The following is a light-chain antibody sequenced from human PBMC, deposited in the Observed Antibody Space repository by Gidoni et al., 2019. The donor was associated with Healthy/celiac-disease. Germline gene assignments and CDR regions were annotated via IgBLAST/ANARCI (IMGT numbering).Light chain of an antibody. CDR3: QQYYSTPLT. CDR1: QSVLYSSKHKNY. Sequence: DIVMTQSPDSLAVSLGERDTINCKSSQSVLYSSKHKNYLAWYQQKPGQPPKLLIYWASPRESGVPARFIGSGSGTDFTLTISSLQAEDVAVYYCQQYYSTPLTFGGGTKVEIK. J-gene: IGKJ4*01. V-gene: IGKV4-1*01. CDR2: WAS.